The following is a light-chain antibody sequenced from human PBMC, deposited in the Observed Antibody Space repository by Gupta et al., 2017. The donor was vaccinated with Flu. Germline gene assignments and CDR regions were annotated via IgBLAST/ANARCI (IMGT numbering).Light chain of an antibody. CDR2: EVS. Sequence: VTLGQPASISCRSSRSLADSNGKTFLTWFHQRPGQSPRRLIYEVSNRDSGVPDRFSGSGSGTDFTLKISRGEAEDVGVFYCRQGTHWPWTLGKGTKVEVK. J-gene: IGKJ1*01. CDR1: RSLADSNGKTF. V-gene: IGKV2-30*01. CDR3: RQGTHWPWT.